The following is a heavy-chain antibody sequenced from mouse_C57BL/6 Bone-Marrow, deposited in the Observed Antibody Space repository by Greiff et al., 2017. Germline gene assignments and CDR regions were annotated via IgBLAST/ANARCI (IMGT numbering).Heavy chain of an antibody. V-gene: IGHV1-55*01. D-gene: IGHD2-2*01. CDR1: GYTFTSYW. CDR3: TSSTMVTTIYYYAKEC. J-gene: IGHJ4*01. Sequence: QVQLQQPGAELVKPGASVMMSCKASGYTFTSYWITWVKQRPGQGLEWIGDIYPGSGSTNSNEKFKSKATLTVDTYSSTAYMQLSSLTSEESAVYYCTSSTMVTTIYYYAKECSGQGTAVNGS. CDR2: IYPGSGST.